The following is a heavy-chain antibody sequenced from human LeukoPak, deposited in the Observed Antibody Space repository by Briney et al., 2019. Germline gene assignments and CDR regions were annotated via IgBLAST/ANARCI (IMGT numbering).Heavy chain of an antibody. CDR2: ISSSNTYI. CDR1: GFTFSSYS. J-gene: IGHJ4*02. D-gene: IGHD2-8*01. V-gene: IGHV3-21*01. CDR3: AREGGHCSNGICSYFDY. Sequence: GGSLRLSCAASGFTFSSYSMNWVRQAPGKGLEWVSSISSSNTYIYYADSVKGRFTISRDNAENSLYLQMNSLRAEGTAIYYCAREGGHCSNGICSYFDYWGQGSLVTVSS.